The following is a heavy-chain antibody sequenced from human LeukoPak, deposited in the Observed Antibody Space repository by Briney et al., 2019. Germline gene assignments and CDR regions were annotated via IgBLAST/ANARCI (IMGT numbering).Heavy chain of an antibody. D-gene: IGHD3-10*01. CDR1: GFNFSAFE. CDR2: ISGSGRSI. J-gene: IGHJ4*02. Sequence: PGGSLRLSCIVSGFNFSAFERNWGRQVPGQGLEWLAYISGSGRSIHYADFVKGRFTISRDNAKNSLNLQMDSLRLDDTAVYYCASYYWGQGSLVTVSS. V-gene: IGHV3-48*03. CDR3: ASYY.